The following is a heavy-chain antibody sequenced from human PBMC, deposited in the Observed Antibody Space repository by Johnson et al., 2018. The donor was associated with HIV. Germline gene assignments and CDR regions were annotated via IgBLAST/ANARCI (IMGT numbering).Heavy chain of an antibody. CDR2: ISFDGSHK. CDR3: AKDKFMFLDNPVDAFDV. D-gene: IGHD3/OR15-3a*01. V-gene: IGHV3-30*18. Sequence: VQLVEFGGGVVQPGRSLRLSCAASGFAFSNYGMHWVRQAPGKGLEWVAVISFDGSHKYYTDSVKGLSTISRDNSNNTLYLHMNSLRPDDTGVYYCAKDKFMFLDNPVDAFDVWGQGTMVTFSS. J-gene: IGHJ3*01. CDR1: GFAFSNYG.